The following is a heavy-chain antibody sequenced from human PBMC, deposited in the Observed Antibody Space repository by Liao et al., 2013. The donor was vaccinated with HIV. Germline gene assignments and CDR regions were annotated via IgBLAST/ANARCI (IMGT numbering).Heavy chain of an antibody. V-gene: IGHV4-39*07. D-gene: IGHD3-22*01. CDR2: IYYSGST. CDR3: ARGNSGYYNWFDP. J-gene: IGHJ5*02. Sequence: QLQLQESGPGLVKPSETLSLTCTVSGGSISSSSYYWGWIRQPPGKGLEWIGSIYYSGSTYYNPSLKSRVTISVDTSKNQFSLKLSSVTAADTAVYYCARGNSGYYNWFDPWGQGTLVTVSS. CDR1: GGSISSSSYY.